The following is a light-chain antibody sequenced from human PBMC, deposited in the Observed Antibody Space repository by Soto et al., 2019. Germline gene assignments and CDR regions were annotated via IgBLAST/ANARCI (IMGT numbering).Light chain of an antibody. Sequence: MTQSPSTLSASVGDRATITCRARQDIRRELGGYQEKPGKAPKRLIYVASRMKSGAPPRFTGSGSGTKLTHTINTLQPDDFATDYCQQYNRYSFGPGTKVDI. J-gene: IGKJ1*01. CDR1: QDIRRE. CDR3: QQYNRYS. V-gene: IGKV1-17*01. CDR2: VAS.